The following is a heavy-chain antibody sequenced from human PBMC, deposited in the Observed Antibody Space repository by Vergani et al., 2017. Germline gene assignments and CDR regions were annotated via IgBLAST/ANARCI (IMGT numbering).Heavy chain of an antibody. CDR1: GGSISSYY. J-gene: IGHJ6*03. Sequence: QVQLQESGPGLVKPSETLSLTCTVSGGSISSYYWSWIRQPAGKGLEWIGRIYTSGSTNYNPSLKSRVTMSVDTSKNQFSLKLSSVTAADTAVYYCARECVVVPAAFYYYYMDVWGKGTTVTVSS. D-gene: IGHD2-2*01. CDR3: ARECVVVPAAFYYYYMDV. V-gene: IGHV4-4*07. CDR2: IYTSGST.